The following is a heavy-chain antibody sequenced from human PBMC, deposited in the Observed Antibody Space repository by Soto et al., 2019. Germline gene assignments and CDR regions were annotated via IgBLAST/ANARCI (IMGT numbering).Heavy chain of an antibody. CDR3: ARDGCSSTSCPQSLIGHYYYYYGMDI. CDR2: IIPIFGTA. J-gene: IGHJ6*02. V-gene: IGHV1-69*13. D-gene: IGHD2-2*01. Sequence: GASVKVSCKASGGTFSSYAISWVRQAPGRGLEWMGGIIPIFGTANYAQKFQGRVTITADESTSTAYMELSSLRSEDTAVYYCARDGCSSTSCPQSLIGHYYYYYGMDIWGRGTTVTVSS. CDR1: GGTFSSYA.